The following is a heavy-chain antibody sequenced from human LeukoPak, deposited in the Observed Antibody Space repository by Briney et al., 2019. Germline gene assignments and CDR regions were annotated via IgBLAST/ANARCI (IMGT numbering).Heavy chain of an antibody. CDR3: ARRAVVPAEVEEFDP. D-gene: IGHD2-2*01. J-gene: IGHJ5*02. V-gene: IGHV4-39*01. CDR2: IYYSGST. Sequence: SETLSLTCTVSGGSISSSSYYWGWIRQPPGKGLEWIGSIYYSGSTYYNPSLKSRVTISVDTSKNQFSLKLSSVTAADTAVYYCARRAVVPAEVEEFDPWGQGTLVTVSS. CDR1: GGSISSSSYY.